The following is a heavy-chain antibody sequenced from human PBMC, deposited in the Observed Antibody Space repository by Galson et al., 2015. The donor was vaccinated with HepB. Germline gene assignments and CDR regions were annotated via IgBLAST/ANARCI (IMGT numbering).Heavy chain of an antibody. CDR1: GYTFTRYA. CDR3: ARDAAQAVDRVVAAGMVDY. V-gene: IGHV1-3*04. J-gene: IGHJ4*02. Sequence: SVKVSCKASGYTFTRYAMHWVRQAPGQRLEWMGWINTDNGNTKYSQKFQGRVTITRDTSASTAYMELSSLGSEDTAVHYCARDAAQAVDRVVAAGMVDYWGQGTLVTVSS. D-gene: IGHD2-2*01. CDR2: INTDNGNT.